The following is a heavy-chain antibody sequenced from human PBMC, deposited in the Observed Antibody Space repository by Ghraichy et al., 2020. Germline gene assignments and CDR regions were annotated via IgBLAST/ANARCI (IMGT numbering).Heavy chain of an antibody. CDR2: ISGSGGST. CDR3: AKDPTYYYDSRSFWYFDL. Sequence: GESLNISCAASGFTFSSYAMSWVRQAPGKGLEWVSAISGSGGSTYYADSVKGRFTISRDNSKNTLYLQMNSLRAEDTAVYYCAKDPTYYYDSRSFWYFDLWGRGTLVTVSS. CDR1: GFTFSSYA. V-gene: IGHV3-23*01. J-gene: IGHJ2*01. D-gene: IGHD3-22*01.